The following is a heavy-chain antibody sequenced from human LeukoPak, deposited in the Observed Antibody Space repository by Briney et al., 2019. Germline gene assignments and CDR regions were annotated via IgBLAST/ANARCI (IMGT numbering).Heavy chain of an antibody. D-gene: IGHD3-22*01. J-gene: IGHJ4*02. CDR2: IYTTENT. CDR3: ARSNDHFDSSGYYGH. Sequence: SETLSLTCTVSGDSINSGTYYWSWIRQPAGKGLEWIGRIYTTENTNYNPSLKSRVTMSLDTSKNRFSLKLSSVTAADTAVYYCARSNDHFDSSGYYGHWGQGILVTVSS. CDR1: GDSINSGTYY. V-gene: IGHV4-61*02.